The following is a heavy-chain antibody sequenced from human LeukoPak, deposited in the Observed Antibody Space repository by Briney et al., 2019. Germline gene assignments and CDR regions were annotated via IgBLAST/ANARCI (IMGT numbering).Heavy chain of an antibody. Sequence: GGSLRLSCAASGFTFDDYAMHWVRQAPGKGLEWVSGISWNSGSIGYADSVKGRFTISRDNAKNSLYLQMNSLRAEDTAVYYCAKYGSGWYVVDYWGQGTLVTLSS. D-gene: IGHD6-19*01. CDR1: GFTFDDYA. J-gene: IGHJ4*02. CDR2: ISWNSGSI. V-gene: IGHV3-9*01. CDR3: AKYGSGWYVVDY.